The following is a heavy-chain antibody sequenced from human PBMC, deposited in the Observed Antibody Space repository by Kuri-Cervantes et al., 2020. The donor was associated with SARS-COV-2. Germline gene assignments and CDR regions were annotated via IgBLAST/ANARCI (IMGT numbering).Heavy chain of an antibody. D-gene: IGHD3-16*01. J-gene: IGHJ4*02. CDR1: GGSFSGYY. V-gene: IGHV4-34*01. Sequence: SETLSLTCAVYGGSFSGYYWSWIRQPPGKGLEWIGEINHSGSTNYNPSLKSRVTISVDTSKNQFPLKLSSVTAADTAVYYCARVRLCFDYWGQGTLVTVSS. CDR2: INHSGST. CDR3: ARVRLCFDY.